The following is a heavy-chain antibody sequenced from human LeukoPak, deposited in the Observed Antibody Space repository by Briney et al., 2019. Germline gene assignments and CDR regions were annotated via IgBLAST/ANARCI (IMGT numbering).Heavy chain of an antibody. D-gene: IGHD4-17*01. J-gene: IGHJ6*03. CDR1: GGSISSSSYY. Sequence: PSETLSLTCTVSGGSISSSSYYWGWIRQPPGKGLEWIGSIYHSGSTNYNPSLKSRVTISVDTSKNQFSLKLSSVTAADTAVYYCARLTTRVYYYYMDVWGQGTPVTVSS. V-gene: IGHV4-39*07. CDR2: IYHSGST. CDR3: ARLTTRVYYYYMDV.